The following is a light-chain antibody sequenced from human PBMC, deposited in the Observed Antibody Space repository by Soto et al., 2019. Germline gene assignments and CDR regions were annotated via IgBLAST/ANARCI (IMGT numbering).Light chain of an antibody. CDR1: SSDVGGYHY. CDR3: SSYSISTAYL. CDR2: EVS. V-gene: IGLV2-14*01. J-gene: IGLJ1*01. Sequence: QSVLTQPASVSGSPGQSITISCTGTSSDVGGYHYVSWYQLLPGKAPKLILFEVSIRPSGVSYRFSGSKSGNTASLTISGRQAEDEADYFCSSYSISTAYLFGTGTKVTVL.